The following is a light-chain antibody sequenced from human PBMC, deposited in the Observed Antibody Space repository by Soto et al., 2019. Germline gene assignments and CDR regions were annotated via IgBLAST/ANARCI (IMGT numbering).Light chain of an antibody. CDR1: QDISNY. CDR3: QQYDNLPIT. CDR2: DAS. V-gene: IGKV1-33*01. Sequence: IQMTQSPSSLSASVGDRVTITCQASQDISNYLNWYQQIPGKAPKLLIYDASNLETGVPSRFSGSGSGTDFTFTISSLQPEDIATYYCQQYDNLPITFGQGTKVDIK. J-gene: IGKJ1*01.